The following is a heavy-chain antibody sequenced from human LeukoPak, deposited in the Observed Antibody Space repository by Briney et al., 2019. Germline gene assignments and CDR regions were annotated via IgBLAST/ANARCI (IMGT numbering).Heavy chain of an antibody. J-gene: IGHJ4*02. CDR3: AKDPFPTVSKPLDY. CDR1: GFTFSSYA. V-gene: IGHV3-23*01. D-gene: IGHD1-14*01. CDR2: ISGSGGST. Sequence: PGGSLRLSCAASGFTFSSYAMSWFRQAPGKGLEWVSAISGSGGSTYYADSVKGRFTISRDNSKNTLYLQMNSLRAEDTAVYYCAKDPFPTVSKPLDYWGQGTLVTVSS.